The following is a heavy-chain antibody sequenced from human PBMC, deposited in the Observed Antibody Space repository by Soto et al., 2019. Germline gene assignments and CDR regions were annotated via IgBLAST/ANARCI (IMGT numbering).Heavy chain of an antibody. Sequence: QVQLVQSGAEVEKPGASVRVSCKTSGYFFTSHYIHWVRLAPGRGLEWMGRINPNNGDTNSPQKFQGRVTMTSDTSISTAYMEMSGLRSDDTALYFCAREVTYGGGSFSLGLWGQGTLVTVSS. CDR3: AREVTYGGGSFSLGL. V-gene: IGHV1-2*06. CDR2: INPNNGDT. D-gene: IGHD3-10*01. CDR1: GYFFTSHY. J-gene: IGHJ4*02.